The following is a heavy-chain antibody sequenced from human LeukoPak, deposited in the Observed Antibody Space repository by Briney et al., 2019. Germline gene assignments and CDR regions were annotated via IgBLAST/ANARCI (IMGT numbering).Heavy chain of an antibody. CDR3: ARDSGSYTLGGY. D-gene: IGHD1-26*01. Sequence: ASVTVSCTASGYTFTSYHMHWVRQAPGQGLEWMGIINPSGGRTSNAQKFQGRVTMTRDTSTSTVYMELSSLRSEDTAVYYCARDSGSYTLGGYWGQGTLVTVSS. CDR1: GYTFTSYH. V-gene: IGHV1-46*01. J-gene: IGHJ4*02. CDR2: INPSGGRT.